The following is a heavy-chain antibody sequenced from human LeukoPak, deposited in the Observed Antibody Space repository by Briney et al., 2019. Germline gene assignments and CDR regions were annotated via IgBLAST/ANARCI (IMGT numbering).Heavy chain of an antibody. CDR1: GYTFTSYG. J-gene: IGHJ6*02. Sequence: ASVKVSCKASGYTFTSYGISWVRQAPGQGLEWMGWISAYNGNTNYAQKLQGRVTITADKSTSTAYMELSSLRSEDTAVYYCARIITIFGVVIMDVWGQGTTVTVSS. V-gene: IGHV1-18*01. CDR2: ISAYNGNT. D-gene: IGHD3-3*01. CDR3: ARIITIFGVVIMDV.